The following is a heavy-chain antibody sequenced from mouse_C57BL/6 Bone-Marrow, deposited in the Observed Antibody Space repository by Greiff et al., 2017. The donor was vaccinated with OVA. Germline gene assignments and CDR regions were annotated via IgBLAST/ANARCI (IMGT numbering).Heavy chain of an antibody. CDR1: GFTFSSYA. V-gene: IGHV5-4*01. D-gene: IGHD2-3*01. CDR3: AREDGYTAY. CDR2: ISDGGSYT. J-gene: IGHJ3*01. Sequence: EVKVVESGGGLVKPGGSLKLSCAASGFTFSSYAMSWVRQTPEKRLEWVATISDGGSYTYYPDNVKGRFTISRDNAKNNLYLQMSHLKSEDTAMYYCAREDGYTAYWGQGTLVTVSA.